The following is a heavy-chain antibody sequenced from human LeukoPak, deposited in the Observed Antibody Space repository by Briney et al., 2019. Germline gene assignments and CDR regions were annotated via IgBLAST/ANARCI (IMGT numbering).Heavy chain of an antibody. V-gene: IGHV3-23*01. CDR3: ARDGGIAARLIDY. D-gene: IGHD6-6*01. CDR2: ISGSGAST. CDR1: GFTFNSFA. Sequence: GGSLRLSCAASGFTFNSFAMSWVRQAPGKGLEWVSAISGSGASTYFADSVQGRFTISRDNSKNTLYLQMDSLRAEDTAVYYCARDGGIAARLIDYWGQGTLVTVSS. J-gene: IGHJ4*02.